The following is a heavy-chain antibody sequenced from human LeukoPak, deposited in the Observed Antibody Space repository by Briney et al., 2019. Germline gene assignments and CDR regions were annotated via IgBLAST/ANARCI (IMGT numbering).Heavy chain of an antibody. CDR2: LSHAGTN. CDR1: GGSITSNSYS. J-gene: IGHJ4*02. Sequence: PSETLSLTCTVYGGSITSNSYSWGWIRQPPGKGLQWIVTLSHAGTNYYNPSLKSRVTMPVNMSKNQFSLKLTSVAATDTAVYYCARLRGGVQLWGDWGQGTLVTVSS. D-gene: IGHD5-18*01. V-gene: IGHV4-39*01. CDR3: ARLRGGVQLWGD.